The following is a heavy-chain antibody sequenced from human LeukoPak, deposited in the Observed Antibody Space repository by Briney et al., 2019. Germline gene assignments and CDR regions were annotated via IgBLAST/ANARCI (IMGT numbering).Heavy chain of an antibody. V-gene: IGHV4-59*01. CDR3: ARTYSSSWGYYYYYYMDV. CDR2: IFYSGST. D-gene: IGHD6-13*01. Sequence: PSETLSLTCTVSGGSISSYYWSWIRQPPGQGLEWIGYIFYSGSTNYNPSLKSRVTISVDTSKNQFSLKLSSVTAADTAVYYCARTYSSSWGYYYYYYMDVWGKGTTVTVSS. J-gene: IGHJ6*03. CDR1: GGSISSYY.